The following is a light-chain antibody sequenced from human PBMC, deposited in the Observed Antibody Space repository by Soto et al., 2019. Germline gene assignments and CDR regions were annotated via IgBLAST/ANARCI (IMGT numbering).Light chain of an antibody. CDR1: ESIARH. CDR3: QQTYSTFSIT. Sequence: DIQMTQSPSSLSASVGDRVTITCRASESIARHLNWYQQKPGRAPNLLIYAASSLQNGVPSRFRGGGSGTDFTLTISNLQPEDFATYYCQQTYSTFSITFGQGTRLEIK. V-gene: IGKV1-39*01. CDR2: AAS. J-gene: IGKJ5*01.